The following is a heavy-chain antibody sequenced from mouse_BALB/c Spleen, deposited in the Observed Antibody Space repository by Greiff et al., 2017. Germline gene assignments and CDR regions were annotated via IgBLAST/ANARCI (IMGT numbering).Heavy chain of an antibody. J-gene: IGHJ3*01. D-gene: IGHD3-1*01. CDR3: ARPNSSGAWFAY. V-gene: IGHV1-63*02. Sequence: QVQLKESGAELVRPGTSVKISCKASGYTFTNYWLGWVKQRPGHGLEWIGDIYPGGGYTNYNEKFKGKATLTADTSSSTAYMQLSSLTSEDSAVYFCARPNSSGAWFAYWGQGTLVTVSA. CDR1: GYTFTNYW. CDR2: IYPGGGYT.